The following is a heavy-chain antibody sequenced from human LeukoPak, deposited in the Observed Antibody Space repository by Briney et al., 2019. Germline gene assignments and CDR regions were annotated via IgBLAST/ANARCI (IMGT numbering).Heavy chain of an antibody. D-gene: IGHD3-22*01. J-gene: IGHJ4*02. Sequence: ASVKVSCKASGYTFTNYNIYWVRQAPGQGLEWMGIINPSGGSTSYAQKFQGRVTMTRDTSTSTVYMELSSLRSEDTAVYYCARVGYDYDSSGYYYYFDYWGQGTLVTVSS. V-gene: IGHV1-46*01. CDR3: ARVGYDYDSSGYYYYFDY. CDR2: INPSGGST. CDR1: GYTFTNYN.